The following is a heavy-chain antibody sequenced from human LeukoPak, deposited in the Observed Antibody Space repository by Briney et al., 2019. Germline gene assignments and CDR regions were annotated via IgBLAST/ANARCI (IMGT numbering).Heavy chain of an antibody. D-gene: IGHD5-18*01. Sequence: GSLRLSCAASGFTFSDYYTSWIRQPPGKGLEWIGEINHSGSTNYNPSLKSRVTISVDTSKNQFSLKLSSVTAADTAVYYCAGGYSYGYPDWGQGTLVTVSS. CDR2: INHSGST. CDR1: GFTFSDYY. J-gene: IGHJ4*02. V-gene: IGHV4-34*08. CDR3: AGGYSYGYPD.